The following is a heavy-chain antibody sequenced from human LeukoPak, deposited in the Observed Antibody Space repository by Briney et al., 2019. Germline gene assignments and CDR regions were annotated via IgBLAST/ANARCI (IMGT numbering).Heavy chain of an antibody. CDR1: GYTFTSYD. Sequence: ASVKVSCKASGYTFTSYDINWVRQAPGQGLEWMGWMNPNSGNTGYAQKFQGRVTMTRNTSISTAYMELSSLRSEDTAVYYCARAPRWVRGVTEYKFDPWGQGTLVTVSS. CDR3: ARAPRWVRGVTEYKFDP. CDR2: MNPNSGNT. J-gene: IGHJ5*02. V-gene: IGHV1-8*01. D-gene: IGHD3-10*01.